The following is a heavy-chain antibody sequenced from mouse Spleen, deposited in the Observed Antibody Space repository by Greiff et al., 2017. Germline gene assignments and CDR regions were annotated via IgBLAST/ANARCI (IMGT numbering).Heavy chain of an antibody. CDR1: GFTFSDYG. Sequence: EVQLVESGGGLVKPGGSLKLSCAASGFTFSDYGMHWVRQAPEKGLEWVAYISSGSSTIYYADTVKGRFTISRDNAKNTLFLQMTSLRSEDTAMYYCATNYWDGRYFDVWGTGTTVTVSS. CDR3: ATNYWDGRYFDV. V-gene: IGHV5-17*01. CDR2: ISSGSSTI. J-gene: IGHJ1*03. D-gene: IGHD4-1*01.